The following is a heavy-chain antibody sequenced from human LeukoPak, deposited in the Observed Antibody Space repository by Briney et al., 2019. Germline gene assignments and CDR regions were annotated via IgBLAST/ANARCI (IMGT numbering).Heavy chain of an antibody. V-gene: IGHV3-30-3*01. Sequence: GGSLRLSCAASGRTFKNYAMHWVRQAPGRGLEWVAVISYDGSRQNYADSVKGRFTISRDNSKNTLYLQMNSLRVEDTAVYYCVRENTRYFDYWGQGTLVTVSS. CDR3: VRENTRYFDY. CDR2: ISYDGSRQ. CDR1: GRTFKNYA. J-gene: IGHJ4*02. D-gene: IGHD1/OR15-1a*01.